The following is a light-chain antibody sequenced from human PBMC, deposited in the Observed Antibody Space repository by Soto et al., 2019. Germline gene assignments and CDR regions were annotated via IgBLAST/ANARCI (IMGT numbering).Light chain of an antibody. CDR2: GAS. J-gene: IGKJ4*01. V-gene: IGKV3-20*01. CDR3: QQYGSMLT. CDR1: QSVSSSF. Sequence: EIVLPQSPGTLSLSPGERATLSCRASQSVSSSFSAWYQQKPGQAPRLLIYGASSRATGIPDRFSGSGSGTDFTLTISRLEPEDFAVYYCQQYGSMLTFGGGTKVDIK.